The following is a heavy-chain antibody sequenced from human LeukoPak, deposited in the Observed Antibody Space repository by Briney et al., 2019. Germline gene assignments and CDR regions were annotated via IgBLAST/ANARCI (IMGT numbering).Heavy chain of an antibody. CDR1: GFTFSSSA. V-gene: IGHV3-23*01. CDR2: ISRSGDST. Sequence: GGSLRLSCTASGFTFSSSAMTWVRQAPGKGLEWVSSISRSGDSTHYADSVKGRFTISRDNAKNSLSLQMNSLRVDDTAVYYCARNQHWSRDIWGQGILVTVSS. CDR3: ARNQHWSRDI. D-gene: IGHD2-8*02. J-gene: IGHJ4*02.